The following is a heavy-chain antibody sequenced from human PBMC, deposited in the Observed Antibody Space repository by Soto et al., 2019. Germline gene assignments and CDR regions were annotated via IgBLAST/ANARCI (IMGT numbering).Heavy chain of an antibody. D-gene: IGHD3-3*01. Sequence: QVQLVQSGAEVKKPGSSVNVSCKASGGTFSSYAISWVRQAPGQGLEWMGRIIPIFGTANYAQKFQGRVTITADKSTSTAYMELSSLRSDDTAVYYCAREGFLEWLSGRHHFDYWGQGTLVTVSS. J-gene: IGHJ4*02. V-gene: IGHV1-69*06. CDR3: AREGFLEWLSGRHHFDY. CDR2: IIPIFGTA. CDR1: GGTFSSYA.